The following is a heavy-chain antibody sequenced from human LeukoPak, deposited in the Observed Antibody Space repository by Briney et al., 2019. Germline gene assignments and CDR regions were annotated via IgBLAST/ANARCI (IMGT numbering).Heavy chain of an antibody. D-gene: IGHD3-3*01. CDR3: ARDLDFGVVTGYFDY. CDR2: IYHSGGT. V-gene: IGHV4-38-2*02. CDR1: GYCISSGSY. Sequence: SETLSLTCTVSGYCISSGSYWGWIRQPPGKGLEWIGSIYHSGGTYYNPSLKSRVTISVDTSKNQFSLKLSSVTAADTAVYYCARDLDFGVVTGYFDYWGQGTLVTVSS. J-gene: IGHJ4*02.